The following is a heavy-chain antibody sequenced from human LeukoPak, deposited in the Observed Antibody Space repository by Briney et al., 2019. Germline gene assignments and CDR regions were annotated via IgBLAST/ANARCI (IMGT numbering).Heavy chain of an antibody. V-gene: IGHV3-33*01. CDR2: IWCDGSNK. Sequence: PGGSLRLSCAASGFTFSSYGMHGVRQAPGKGLEWLAVIWCDGSNKYYADSVKGRFTISRDNSKNTLYLQMNSLRAEDTAVYYCARRSSSWYGGYYSDYWGQGTLVTVSS. CDR1: GFTFSSYG. CDR3: ARRSSSWYGGYYSDY. J-gene: IGHJ4*02. D-gene: IGHD6-13*01.